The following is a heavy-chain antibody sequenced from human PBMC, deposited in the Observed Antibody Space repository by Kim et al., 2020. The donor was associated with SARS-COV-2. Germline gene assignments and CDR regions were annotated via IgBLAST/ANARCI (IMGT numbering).Heavy chain of an antibody. J-gene: IGHJ4*02. CDR3: ARGGDAYFAH. D-gene: IGHD3-9*01. V-gene: IGHV4-34*01. Sequence: SETLSLTCAVFGGSFSGYYAAWIRQPPGKGLEWIGEISPSGGTKYNPSLMSRVTISVDTSKNELSLKLTSVTAADTAVYYCARGGDAYFAHWGQGSLVTV. CDR1: GGSFSGYY. CDR2: ISPSGGT.